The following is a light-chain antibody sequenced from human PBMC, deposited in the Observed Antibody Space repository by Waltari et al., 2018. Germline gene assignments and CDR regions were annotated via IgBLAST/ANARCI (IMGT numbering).Light chain of an antibody. CDR1: QDVSNY. J-gene: IGKJ4*01. V-gene: IGKV1-33*01. Sequence: DIQITQSPPSLSASVGDRITITCQAIQDVSNYLNWYQLKPGKAPKLLIYDASNLETGVPSRFSGSGSGTDFTLTISSLQPEDIATYYCQQCDNLPLTFGGGTKVDIK. CDR3: QQCDNLPLT. CDR2: DAS.